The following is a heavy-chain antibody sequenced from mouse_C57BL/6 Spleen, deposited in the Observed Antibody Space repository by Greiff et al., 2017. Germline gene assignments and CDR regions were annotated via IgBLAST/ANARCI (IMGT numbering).Heavy chain of an antibody. CDR2: IDPATGGT. Sequence: QVQLKQSGAELVRPGASVTLSCKASGYTFPDYEMHWVKQTPVHGLEWIGAIDPATGGTNYNQKFKGMAILTEDKSSSPAYMELRSLTSEDSAVYYCTRAGLTGTYFDYWGQGTTLTVSS. J-gene: IGHJ2*01. CDR3: TRAGLTGTYFDY. D-gene: IGHD4-1*01. V-gene: IGHV1-15*01. CDR1: GYTFPDYE.